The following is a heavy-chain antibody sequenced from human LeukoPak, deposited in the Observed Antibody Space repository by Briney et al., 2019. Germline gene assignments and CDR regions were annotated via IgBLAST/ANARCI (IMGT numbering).Heavy chain of an antibody. V-gene: IGHV3-21*04. Sequence: GGSLRLSCAASGFTFSSYSMNWVRQAPGKGLEWVSSISSSSSYIYYADSVKGRFIISRDNSKNTLYLQMNNLRAEDTAVYYCARYENGGIDYWGQGTLVTVSS. CDR1: GFTFSSYS. J-gene: IGHJ4*02. CDR2: ISSSSSYI. D-gene: IGHD2-15*01. CDR3: ARYENGGIDY.